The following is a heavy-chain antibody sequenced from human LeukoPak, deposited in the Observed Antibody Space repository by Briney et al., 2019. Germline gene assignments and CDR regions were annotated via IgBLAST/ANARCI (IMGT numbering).Heavy chain of an antibody. Sequence: GGSLRLSCAASGFTFRSYGMHWVRQTPGKGLEWVAFIRYDGSNKYYADSVKGRFTISRDNSKNTLYLQMNSLRAEDTAVYYCAKDPTVTMGPHYFDYWGQGTLVTVSS. CDR3: AKDPTVTMGPHYFDY. D-gene: IGHD4-17*01. V-gene: IGHV3-30*02. CDR2: IRYDGSNK. CDR1: GFTFRSYG. J-gene: IGHJ4*02.